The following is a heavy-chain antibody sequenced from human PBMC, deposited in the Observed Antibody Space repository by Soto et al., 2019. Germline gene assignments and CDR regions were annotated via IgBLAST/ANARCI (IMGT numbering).Heavy chain of an antibody. CDR3: ARGLLTPRTIGQSPTIFIDY. CDR1: GGSFSGYY. D-gene: IGHD3-3*01. CDR2: INHSGST. Sequence: SETLSLTCAVYGGSFSGYYWSWIRQPPGKGLEWIGEINHSGSTNYNPSLKSRVTISVDTSKNQFSLKLSSVTAADTAVYYCARGLLTPRTIGQSPTIFIDYWGQGTLVTVSS. V-gene: IGHV4-34*01. J-gene: IGHJ4*02.